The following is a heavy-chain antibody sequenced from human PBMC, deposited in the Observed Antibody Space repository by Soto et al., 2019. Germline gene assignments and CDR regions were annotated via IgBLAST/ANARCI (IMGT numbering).Heavy chain of an antibody. D-gene: IGHD1-26*01. Sequence: QVQLVESGGGVVQPGRSLRLSCVASGFTFSSYGMHWVRQAPGKGLEWVAIISYDGSNTYYADSVKGRFTISRDNSKNTQYLQMNSLRAEDTSVYYCAKEGELSGSYYISSSYYFDYWGPGTLVTVSS. CDR3: AKEGELSGSYYISSSYYFDY. J-gene: IGHJ4*02. CDR1: GFTFSSYG. V-gene: IGHV3-30*18. CDR2: ISYDGSNT.